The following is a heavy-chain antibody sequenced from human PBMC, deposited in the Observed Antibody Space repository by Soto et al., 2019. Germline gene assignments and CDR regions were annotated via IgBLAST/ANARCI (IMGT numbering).Heavy chain of an antibody. CDR1: GFTFSSYG. J-gene: IGHJ6*02. CDR2: ISYDGSNK. D-gene: IGHD3-3*01. Sequence: GGSLRLSCAASGFTFSSYGMHWVRQAPGKGLEWVAVISYDGSNKYYADSVKGRLTISRDNSKNTLYLQMNSLRAGDTAVYYCARGPELRFLEWFNGMDVWGQGTTVTVSS. V-gene: IGHV3-30*03. CDR3: ARGPELRFLEWFNGMDV.